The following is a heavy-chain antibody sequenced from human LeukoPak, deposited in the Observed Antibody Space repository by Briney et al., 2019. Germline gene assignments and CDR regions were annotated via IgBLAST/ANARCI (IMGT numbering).Heavy chain of an antibody. J-gene: IGHJ4*02. CDR1: GYTFTSYG. CDR3: HYHDSSGYSLGRDY. Sequence: ASVKVSCKASGYTFTSYGISWVRQAPGQGLEWMGIINPSGGSTSYAQKFQGRVTMTWDMSTSTVYMELSSLRSEDTAVYYCHYHDSSGYSLGRDYWGQGTLVTVSS. D-gene: IGHD3-22*01. V-gene: IGHV1-46*01. CDR2: INPSGGST.